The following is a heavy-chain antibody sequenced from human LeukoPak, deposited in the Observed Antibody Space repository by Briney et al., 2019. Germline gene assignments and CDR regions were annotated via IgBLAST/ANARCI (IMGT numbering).Heavy chain of an antibody. J-gene: IGHJ4*02. CDR3: ARERNNYNPPPDS. Sequence: SETLSLTCAVSGGSISSSHWWSWVRQPPGKGLEWIGEIYHSGSTHYNPSLKSRVTMSVDKSNNHFSLNLSSVTAADTAMYFCARERNNYNPPPDSWGQGTLVTVSS. CDR2: IYHSGST. D-gene: IGHD1/OR15-1a*01. V-gene: IGHV4-4*02. CDR1: GGSISSSHW.